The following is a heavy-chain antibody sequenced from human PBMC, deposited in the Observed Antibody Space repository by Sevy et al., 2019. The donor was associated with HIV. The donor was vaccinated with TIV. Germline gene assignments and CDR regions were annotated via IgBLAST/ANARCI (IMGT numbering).Heavy chain of an antibody. CDR3: ARLSVYYYDSDGYYTTGNAFDI. CDR2: IYRGENT. CDR1: GFDVSSTY. Sequence: GGSLRLSCAATGFDVSSTYMSWVRQGPGKGLEWVSIIYRGENTHYTDSVKGRFTISRDNSKNTLFLQMNSLRAEDTAVYYCARLSVYYYDSDGYYTTGNAFDIWGQWTMVTDSS. V-gene: IGHV3-53*01. D-gene: IGHD3-22*01. J-gene: IGHJ3*02.